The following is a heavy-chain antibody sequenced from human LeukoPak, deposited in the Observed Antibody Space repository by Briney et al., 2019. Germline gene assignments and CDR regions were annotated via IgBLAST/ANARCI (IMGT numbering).Heavy chain of an antibody. CDR2: IYSGGST. J-gene: IGHJ4*02. Sequence: GGSLRLSCAVSGFTVSSNYMGWVRQAPGKGLEWVSAIYSGGSTYYADSVKGRLTISRDNYKNTLYLQMNSLTVEDTAVYYCALDCCTGSRFDYWGQGTLVTVSS. CDR3: ALDCCTGSRFDY. CDR1: GFTVSSNY. V-gene: IGHV3-53*01. D-gene: IGHD2-8*02.